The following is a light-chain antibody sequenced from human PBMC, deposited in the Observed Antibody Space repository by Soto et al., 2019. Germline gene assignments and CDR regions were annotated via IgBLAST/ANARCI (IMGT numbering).Light chain of an antibody. CDR1: QSVRSY. J-gene: IGKJ5*01. Sequence: THSLSALSASIGDRVTITCRASQSVRSYFAWYQQKPGPAPRLLIYDASNRAPGIPSRFSGSGSGPDFTLTISRLEPEDFAVYYCQQRSGWPLTFGQGTGLAI. CDR2: DAS. V-gene: IGKV3-11*01. CDR3: QQRSGWPLT.